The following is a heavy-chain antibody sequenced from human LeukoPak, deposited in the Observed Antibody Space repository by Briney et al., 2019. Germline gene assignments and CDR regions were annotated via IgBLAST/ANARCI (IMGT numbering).Heavy chain of an antibody. CDR3: AGSFYYGTYYFDY. CDR2: INHSGST. Sequence: SETLSLTCAVYGGSFSGYYWSWIRQPPGKGLEWIGEINHSGSTNYNPSLKSRVTISVDTSKNQFSLKLSSVTAADTAVYYCAGSFYYGTYYFDYWGQGTLVTVSS. J-gene: IGHJ4*02. V-gene: IGHV4-34*01. CDR1: GGSFSGYY. D-gene: IGHD4-17*01.